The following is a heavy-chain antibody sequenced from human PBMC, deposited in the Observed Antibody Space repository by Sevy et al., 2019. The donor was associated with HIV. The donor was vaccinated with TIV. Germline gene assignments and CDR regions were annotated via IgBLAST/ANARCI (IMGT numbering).Heavy chain of an antibody. Sequence: ASVKVSCKASGYTFTGYYMHWVRQAPGQGLEWMGWINPNSGGTNYAQKFQGRVTMTRDTSISTAYMELSRLRSDDTAVYYCARDHRLGSDYVWGSHRYAWFDPWGQGTLVTVSS. CDR2: INPNSGGT. J-gene: IGHJ5*02. D-gene: IGHD3-16*02. CDR1: GYTFTGYY. CDR3: ARDHRLGSDYVWGSHRYAWFDP. V-gene: IGHV1-2*02.